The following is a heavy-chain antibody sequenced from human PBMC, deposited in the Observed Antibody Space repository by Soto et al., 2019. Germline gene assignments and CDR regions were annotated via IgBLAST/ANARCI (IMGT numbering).Heavy chain of an antibody. Sequence: EVQLVESGGGLVQPGGSLRLSCAASGFTFSSYSMNWVRQAPGKGVEWVSYISSSSSTIYYANYVKGRLTISRDNAKNSLYLQMNSLRAEDTAVYYCSRDLNYGLFDYWGQGTLVTVSS. CDR1: GFTFSSYS. J-gene: IGHJ4*02. CDR3: SRDLNYGLFDY. CDR2: ISSSSSTI. D-gene: IGHD4-17*01. V-gene: IGHV3-48*01.